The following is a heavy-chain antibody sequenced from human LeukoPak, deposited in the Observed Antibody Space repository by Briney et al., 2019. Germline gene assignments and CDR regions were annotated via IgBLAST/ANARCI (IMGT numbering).Heavy chain of an antibody. J-gene: IGHJ3*02. CDR3: ARDAAEWELLHSAFDI. D-gene: IGHD1-26*01. V-gene: IGHV3-21*01. Sequence: GGSLRLSCGASGFTFSSHGMNWVRQAPGKGLEWVSSISSSSSYIYYADSVKGRFTISRDNAKNSLYLQMNSLRAEDTAVYYCARDAAEWELLHSAFDIWGQGTMVTVSS. CDR2: ISSSSSYI. CDR1: GFTFSSHG.